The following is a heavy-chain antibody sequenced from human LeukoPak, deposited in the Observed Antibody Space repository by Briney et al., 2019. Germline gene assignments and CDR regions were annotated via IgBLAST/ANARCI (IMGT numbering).Heavy chain of an antibody. Sequence: ASVKVSCKASGYTFSTYYMHWVRQAPGQGLEWMGIINPSGGTTTYAQKFQGRVTMARDTSTSTVYMELSSLRSDDTAVYYCTRVWDGGRADYWGQGTLVTVPS. CDR1: GYTFSTYY. CDR2: INPSGGTT. CDR3: TRVWDGGRADY. V-gene: IGHV1-46*01. D-gene: IGHD4-23*01. J-gene: IGHJ4*02.